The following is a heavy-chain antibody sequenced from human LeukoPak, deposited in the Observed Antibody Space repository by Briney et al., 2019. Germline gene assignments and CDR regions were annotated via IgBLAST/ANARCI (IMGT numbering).Heavy chain of an antibody. CDR3: ARDKYSSTRPGYFDY. V-gene: IGHV1-69*05. CDR2: IIPIFGTA. J-gene: IGHJ4*02. D-gene: IGHD6-13*01. Sequence: ASVKVSCKASGGTFSSYAISWVRQAPGQGLAWMGGIIPIFGTANYAQKFQGRVTITTDESTSTAYMELSSLRSEDTAVYYCARDKYSSTRPGYFDYWGQGTLVTVSS. CDR1: GGTFSSYA.